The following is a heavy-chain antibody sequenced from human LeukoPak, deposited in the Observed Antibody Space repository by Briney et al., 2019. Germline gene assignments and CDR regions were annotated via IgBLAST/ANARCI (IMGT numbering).Heavy chain of an antibody. Sequence: GGSLRLSCAASGFTFSSYEMNWVRQAPGKGLVWVSRINRDGSSTSYADSVKGRFTISRDNAKNTLYLQMNSLRAEDTAVYYCARDSSDCSSTSCFIFDYWGQGTLVTVSS. V-gene: IGHV3-74*01. CDR1: GFTFSSYE. CDR2: INRDGSST. J-gene: IGHJ4*02. CDR3: ARDSSDCSSTSCFIFDY. D-gene: IGHD2-2*01.